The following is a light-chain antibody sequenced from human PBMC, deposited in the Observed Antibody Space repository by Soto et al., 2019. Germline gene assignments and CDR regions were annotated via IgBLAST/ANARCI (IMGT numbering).Light chain of an antibody. CDR3: QQRNVWPPVT. J-gene: IGKJ5*01. CDR2: DAS. V-gene: IGKV3-11*01. Sequence: ENVLTHSQCTLSFSPWCRATIYSSTSESVSSIYVAWYQQKPGRAPRLLIYDASNRATGIPARFSGSGSGTDFTLTISSLEPEDSAVYYCQQRNVWPPVTFGQGTRLENK. CDR1: ESVSSIY.